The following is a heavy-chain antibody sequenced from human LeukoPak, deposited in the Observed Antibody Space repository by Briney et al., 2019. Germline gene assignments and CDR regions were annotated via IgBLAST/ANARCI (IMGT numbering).Heavy chain of an antibody. V-gene: IGHV4-38-2*02. CDR3: ARGGPPFDY. CDR2: IYHSGST. J-gene: IGHJ4*02. CDR1: GYSISNGYY. Sequence: SETLSLTCTVSGYSISNGYYWGWVRQPPGRGLEWIGSIYHSGSTYYNPSLKSRVTISVDTSKNQFSLKLSSVTAADTAVYYCARGGPPFDYWGQGTLVTVSS.